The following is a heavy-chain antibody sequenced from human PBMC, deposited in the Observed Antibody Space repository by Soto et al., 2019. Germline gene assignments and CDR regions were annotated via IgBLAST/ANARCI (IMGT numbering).Heavy chain of an antibody. Sequence: LRLSCAASGLTFSSFWMDWVRQAPGKGLEWVANISPDGSEKHYVGSVKGRFTISRDNAKNSLYLQMSSLTAEDSALYYCSRSLDSWGQGTRVTVSS. J-gene: IGHJ4*02. V-gene: IGHV3-7*01. CDR3: SRSLDS. CDR1: GLTFSSFW. CDR2: ISPDGSEK.